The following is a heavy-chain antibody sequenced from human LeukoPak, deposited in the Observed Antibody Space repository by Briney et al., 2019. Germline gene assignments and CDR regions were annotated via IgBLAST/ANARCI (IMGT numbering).Heavy chain of an antibody. CDR1: GFTFSNAW. CDR2: ISYDGSNK. J-gene: IGHJ4*02. Sequence: PGGSLRLSCAASGFTFSNAWMSWVRQAPGKGLEWGAVISYDGSNKYYADSVKGRFTISRDNSKNTLYLQMNSLRAEDTAVYYCAMIVVVTFGFDYWGQGTLVTVSS. D-gene: IGHD3-22*01. V-gene: IGHV3-30*03. CDR3: AMIVVVTFGFDY.